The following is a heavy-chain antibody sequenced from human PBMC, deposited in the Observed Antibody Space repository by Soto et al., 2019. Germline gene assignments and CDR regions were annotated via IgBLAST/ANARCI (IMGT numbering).Heavy chain of an antibody. J-gene: IGHJ4*02. V-gene: IGHV6-1*01. D-gene: IGHD3-3*01. CDR3: ERGSTDDFKRFLDF. Sequence: QVQLQQSGPGLVKPSQTLSLTCAISGDSVSSDSAAWNWIRQSPSRGLEWLGGTSYRSKWFSDFEVSVRSRITINPDTWKNQVSQQLISVIPEDTAVYFCERGSTDDFKRFLDFWGQGNLVTVSS. CDR2: TSYRSKWFS. CDR1: GDSVSSDSAA.